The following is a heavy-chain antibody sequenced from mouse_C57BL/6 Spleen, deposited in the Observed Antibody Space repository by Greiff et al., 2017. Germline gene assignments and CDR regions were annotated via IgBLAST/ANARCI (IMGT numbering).Heavy chain of an antibody. J-gene: IGHJ2*01. D-gene: IGHD3-3*01. CDR3: VRHRGTLFDY. CDR2: IRSKSNNYAT. CDR1: GFSFNTYA. V-gene: IGHV10-1*01. Sequence: EVKLVESGGGLVQPKGSLKLSCAASGFSFNTYAMNWVRQAPGKGLEWVARIRSKSNNYATYYADSVKDRFTISRDDSESMLYLQMNNLKTEDTAMYYCVRHRGTLFDYWGQGTTLTVSS.